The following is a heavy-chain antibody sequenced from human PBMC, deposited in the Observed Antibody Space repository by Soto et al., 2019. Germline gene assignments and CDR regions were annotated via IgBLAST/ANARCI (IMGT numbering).Heavy chain of an antibody. CDR1: GFTFSSYA. D-gene: IGHD3-3*01. Sequence: EVQLLESGGGLVQPGGSLRLSCAASGFTFSSYAMSWVRQAPGKGLEWVSAISGSGGSTYYADSVKGRFTISRDNSKNTLYLQMNSLGAEATAVNYCANPPDLFGVVIMADGDYWGQGTLVTVSS. CDR2: ISGSGGST. J-gene: IGHJ4*02. V-gene: IGHV3-23*01. CDR3: ANPPDLFGVVIMADGDY.